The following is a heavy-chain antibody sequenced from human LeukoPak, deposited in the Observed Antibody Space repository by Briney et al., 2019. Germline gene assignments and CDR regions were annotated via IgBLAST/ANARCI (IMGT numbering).Heavy chain of an antibody. CDR3: ARTPAVASLFDP. CDR1: GGTFSSYA. D-gene: IGHD6-19*01. V-gene: IGHV1-69*01. CDR2: IIPIFGTA. J-gene: IGHJ5*02. Sequence: SVKVSCKASGGTFSSYAISWVRQAPGQGLEWMGGIIPIFGTANYAQKFQGRVTITADESTSTAYMELSSLRSEDTAVYYCARTPAVASLFDPWGQGTLVTVSS.